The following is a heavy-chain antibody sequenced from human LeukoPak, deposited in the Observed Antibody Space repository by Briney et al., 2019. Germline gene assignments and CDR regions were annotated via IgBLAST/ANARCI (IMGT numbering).Heavy chain of an antibody. Sequence: ASVKVSCKASGYTFTGYYMHWVRQAPGQGLEWMGWINPNSGGTNYAQKFQGRVTMTRDTSISTAYMELSRLRSDDTAVYYCARDPYPGDGYCSNTSCFRPKNDYYMDVWGKGTTVTVSS. CDR3: ARDPYPGDGYCSNTSCFRPKNDYYMDV. CDR2: INPNSGGT. CDR1: GYTFTGYY. D-gene: IGHD2-2*01. V-gene: IGHV1-2*02. J-gene: IGHJ6*03.